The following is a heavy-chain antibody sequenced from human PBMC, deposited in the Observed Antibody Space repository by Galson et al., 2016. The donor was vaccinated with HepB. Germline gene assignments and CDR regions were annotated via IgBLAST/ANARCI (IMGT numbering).Heavy chain of an antibody. CDR3: ARSSGIRGIKGAMDV. CDR2: IHDDGST. J-gene: IGHJ6*02. D-gene: IGHD3-10*01. V-gene: IGHV3-53*01. Sequence: SLRLSCAASGFSVSNNYMRWVRQAPGKGLECVSVIHDDGSTNSADSVMGRFTISRGNSKNTLYLEMDSLRAEDVAVYYCARSSGIRGIKGAMDVWGQGTTVSVSS. CDR1: GFSVSNNY.